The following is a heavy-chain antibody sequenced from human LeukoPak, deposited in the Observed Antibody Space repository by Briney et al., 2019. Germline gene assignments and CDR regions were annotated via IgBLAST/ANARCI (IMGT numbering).Heavy chain of an antibody. CDR3: AREVVSGGNCFFDY. Sequence: PSETLSLTCTVSGGSISGYYWSWIRQPAGKGLEWIGHIYSSGNTNYNPSLRGRVTISVDTSKNQFSLKLNSVTAADTAVYYCAREVVSGGNCFFDYWGQGTLVTASS. J-gene: IGHJ4*02. CDR2: IYSSGNT. D-gene: IGHD2-15*01. CDR1: GGSISGYY. V-gene: IGHV4-4*07.